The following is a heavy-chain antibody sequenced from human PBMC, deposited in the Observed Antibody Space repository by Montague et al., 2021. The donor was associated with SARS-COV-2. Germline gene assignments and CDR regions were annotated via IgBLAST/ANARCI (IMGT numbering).Heavy chain of an antibody. CDR2: INHSGST. V-gene: IGHV4-34*01. D-gene: IGHD2-2*01. Sequence: SETLSLTCAVYGGSFSGYYWSWIRQPPGKGLEWIGEINHSGSTNYNPSLKSRVTISVDTSKNQFSLKLSSVTAADTAVYYCARVRAVPAAMRISSLGRSYYGMDVWGQGTTVTVSS. J-gene: IGHJ6*02. CDR3: ARVRAVPAAMRISSLGRSYYGMDV. CDR1: GGSFSGYY.